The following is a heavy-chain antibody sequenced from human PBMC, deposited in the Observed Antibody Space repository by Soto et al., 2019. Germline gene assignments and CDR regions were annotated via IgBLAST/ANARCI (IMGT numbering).Heavy chain of an antibody. D-gene: IGHD6-13*01. CDR1: GCSIRSGSYY. J-gene: IGHJ4*02. CDR2: IYYSGST. Sequence: SETLSLTCTVSGCSIRSGSYYWSWIRQPPGKGLEWIGYIYYSGSTNYNPSLKSRVTISVDTSKNQFSLKLSSVTAADTAVYYCARAGVAAAYYWGQGTLVTVSS. V-gene: IGHV4-61*01. CDR3: ARAGVAAAYY.